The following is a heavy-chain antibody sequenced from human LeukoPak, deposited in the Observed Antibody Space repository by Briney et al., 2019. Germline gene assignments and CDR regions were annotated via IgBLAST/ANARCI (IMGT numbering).Heavy chain of an antibody. CDR1: GLTFSSYA. CDR2: ISYDGSNK. CDR3: ARANDTLTGHYGMDV. D-gene: IGHD3-9*01. J-gene: IGHJ6*02. Sequence: GRSLRLSCAASGLTFSSYAMHWVRQAPGKGLEWVAVISYDGSNKYYADSVKGQFTISRDNSKNTLYLQMNSLRAEDTAVYYCARANDTLTGHYGMDVWGQGTTVTVSS. V-gene: IGHV3-30-3*01.